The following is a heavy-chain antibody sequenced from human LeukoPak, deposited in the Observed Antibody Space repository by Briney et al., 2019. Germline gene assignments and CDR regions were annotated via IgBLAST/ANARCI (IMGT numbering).Heavy chain of an antibody. CDR1: GFTFSGYT. Sequence: GGSLRLSCEASGFTFSGYTMNWVRQAPGKGLEWVAAISSSSGNVYYADSVKGRFTISRDNAENSLHLQMSRLRVEDTAVYYCARDQRLYDFWSGYSYNWFDPWGQGTLVTVSS. D-gene: IGHD3-3*01. V-gene: IGHV3-21*01. CDR3: ARDQRLYDFWSGYSYNWFDP. J-gene: IGHJ5*02. CDR2: ISSSSGNV.